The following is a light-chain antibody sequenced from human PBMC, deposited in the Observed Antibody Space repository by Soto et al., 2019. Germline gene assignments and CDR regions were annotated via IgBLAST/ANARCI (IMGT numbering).Light chain of an antibody. CDR1: QSVATN. J-gene: IGKJ4*01. CDR3: QQYGSSPRT. V-gene: IGKV3-20*01. CDR2: DAS. Sequence: IVLTQSPATLSVSPGERATLSCRASQSVATNLAWYQQRPGQAPRLLIYDASSRATGIPDRFSGGGSGTDFTLTISRLEPEEFAVYYCQQYGSSPRTFGGGTKVDIK.